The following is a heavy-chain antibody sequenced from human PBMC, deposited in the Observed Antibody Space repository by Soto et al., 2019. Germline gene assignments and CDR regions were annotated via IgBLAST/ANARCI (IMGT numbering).Heavy chain of an antibody. J-gene: IGHJ1*01. CDR3: ARDGEVIVVVNHFYH. CDR1: GYTFTSYA. Sequence: ASVKVSCKASGYTFTSYAMHWVRQAPGQRLEWMGWINAGNGNTKYSQKFQGRVTITRDTSASTAYMELRSLRSEDTAVYYCARDGEVIVVVNHFYHWGQGTLVTVSS. D-gene: IGHD3-22*01. V-gene: IGHV1-3*01. CDR2: INAGNGNT.